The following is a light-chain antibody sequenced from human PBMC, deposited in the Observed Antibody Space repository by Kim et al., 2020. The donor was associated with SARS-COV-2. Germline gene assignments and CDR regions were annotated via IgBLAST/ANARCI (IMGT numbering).Light chain of an antibody. CDR3: QSYNRSNVV. V-gene: IGLV6-57*04. CDR1: SGSIDDNY. CDR2: EDD. Sequence: NFMLTQPLSVSESPGKTVTISCTRSSGSIDDNYVQWYQQRPGGVPTAVIYEDDQRPSGVSDRFSASIDNSSNSASLTISGLKTEDEADYYCQSYNRSNVVFGGGTRLTVL. J-gene: IGLJ2*01.